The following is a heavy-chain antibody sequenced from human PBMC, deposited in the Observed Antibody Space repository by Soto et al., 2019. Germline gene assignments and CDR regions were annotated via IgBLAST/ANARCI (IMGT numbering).Heavy chain of an antibody. D-gene: IGHD6-19*01. V-gene: IGHV4-34*01. Sequence: QVQLQQWGAGLLKPSETLSLTCAVYGGSFSDFYWTWIRQLPGKGLEWIGEINHSGSTNYNPSLKSRVATSVDTSKNQFSLNLRSVTAADTAVYYCGPRGAVADPRGYWGQGTLVTVSS. CDR1: GGSFSDFY. J-gene: IGHJ4*02. CDR3: GPRGAVADPRGY. CDR2: INHSGST.